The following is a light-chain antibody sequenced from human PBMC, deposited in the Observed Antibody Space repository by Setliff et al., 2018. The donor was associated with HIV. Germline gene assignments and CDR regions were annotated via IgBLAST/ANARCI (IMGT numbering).Light chain of an antibody. V-gene: IGKV4-1*01. J-gene: IGKJ4*01. CDR3: QQSHITPVT. Sequence: DIVLTQSPDSLAVSLGERATINCKSSQSVLYSPNNKNYLIWYQQKPGQPPKLLIHWASTRESGVPDRFRGSGSGADFTLTITSVQAEDVAVYYCQQSHITPVTFGGGTKVDIK. CDR2: WAS. CDR1: QSVLYSPNNKNY.